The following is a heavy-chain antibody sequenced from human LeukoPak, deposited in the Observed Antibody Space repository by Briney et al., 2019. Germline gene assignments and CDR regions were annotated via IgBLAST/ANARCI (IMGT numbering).Heavy chain of an antibody. Sequence: PGGSLRLSCAASGFTFSSYAMHWVRQAPGKGLEWVAVISYDGSNKYYADSVKGRFTISRDNSKNTLYLQMNSLRAEDTAVYYCARDSGSYWSPDAFDIWGQGTMVTVSS. CDR3: ARDSGSYWSPDAFDI. V-gene: IGHV3-30-3*01. CDR1: GFTFSSYA. D-gene: IGHD1-26*01. CDR2: ISYDGSNK. J-gene: IGHJ3*02.